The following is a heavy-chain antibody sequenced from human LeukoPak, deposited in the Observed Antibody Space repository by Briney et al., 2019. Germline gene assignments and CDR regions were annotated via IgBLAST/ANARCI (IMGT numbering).Heavy chain of an antibody. J-gene: IGHJ4*02. D-gene: IGHD3-22*01. CDR2: INHSGST. V-gene: IGHV4-34*01. CDR3: ARGRRDSSGYYFFTFDY. Sequence: SETLSLTCTVSGGSISNYYWSWIRQPPGKGLEWIGEINHSGSTNYNPSLKSRVTISVVTSKNQFSLKLSSVTAADTAVYYCARGRRDSSGYYFFTFDYWGQGTLVTVSS. CDR1: GGSISNYY.